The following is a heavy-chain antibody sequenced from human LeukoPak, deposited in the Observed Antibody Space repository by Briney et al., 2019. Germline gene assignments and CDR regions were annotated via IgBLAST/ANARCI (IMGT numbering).Heavy chain of an antibody. CDR3: ARGHIVVVPAANGGWFDP. D-gene: IGHD2-2*01. CDR2: IYYSGNT. Sequence: TLSLTCTVSGGSISSGGYYWSWIRQHPGKGLEWIGYIYYSGNTYYNPSLKSRVTISVDTSKNQFSLKLSSVTAADTAVYYCARGHIVVVPAANGGWFDPWGQGTLVTVSS. J-gene: IGHJ5*02. V-gene: IGHV4-31*03. CDR1: GGSISSGGYY.